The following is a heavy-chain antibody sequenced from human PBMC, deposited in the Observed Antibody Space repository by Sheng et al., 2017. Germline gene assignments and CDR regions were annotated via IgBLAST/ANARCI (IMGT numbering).Heavy chain of an antibody. J-gene: IGHJ2*01. D-gene: IGHD4-17*01. Sequence: EVQLVESGGGLVQPGGSLTLPCAASGFTFSAYWMSWVRQAPGKGLEWVANIKHDGSDSYYVDSVEGRFTILRDNTKNSVSLQMKSLRDEDTAVYYCARELFPGDHGGSFDLWGRGTLVTVSS. CDR3: ARELFPGDHGGSFDL. CDR1: GFTFSAYW. CDR2: IKHDGSDS. V-gene: IGHV3-7*01.